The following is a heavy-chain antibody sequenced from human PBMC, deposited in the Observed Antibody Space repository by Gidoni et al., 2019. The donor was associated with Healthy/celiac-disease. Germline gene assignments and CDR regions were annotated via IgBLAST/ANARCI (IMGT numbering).Heavy chain of an antibody. CDR3: ARDRATVTSPLGY. CDR1: GFTVSSNY. V-gene: IGHV3-66*01. Sequence: EVQLVESGGGLVQPGGSLRLSCAASGFTVSSNYMSWVRQAPGKGLEWVSVIYSGGSTYYADSVKGRFTISRDNSKNTLYLQMNSLRAEDTAVYYCARDRATVTSPLGYWGQGTLVTVSS. D-gene: IGHD4-17*01. CDR2: IYSGGST. J-gene: IGHJ4*02.